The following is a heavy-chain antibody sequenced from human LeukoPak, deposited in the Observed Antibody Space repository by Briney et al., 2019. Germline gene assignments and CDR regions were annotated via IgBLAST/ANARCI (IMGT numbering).Heavy chain of an antibody. Sequence: GGSLRLSCAASGLTFSSYSMNWVRQAPGKGLEWVSSISSSSSYIYYADSVKGRFTISRDNAKNSLYLQMNSLRAEDTAVYYCARDLEEYCSGGSCSLFDYWGQGTLVTVSS. CDR3: ARDLEEYCSGGSCSLFDY. CDR2: ISSSSSYI. J-gene: IGHJ4*02. D-gene: IGHD2-15*01. CDR1: GLTFSSYS. V-gene: IGHV3-21*01.